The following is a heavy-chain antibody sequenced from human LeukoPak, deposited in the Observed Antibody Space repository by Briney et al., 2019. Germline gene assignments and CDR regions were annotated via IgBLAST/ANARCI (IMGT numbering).Heavy chain of an antibody. V-gene: IGHV3-7*01. CDR3: AREKYYYYYMDV. Sequence: GGCLRLSCAASGFTFSNYWMSWVRQAPGKGLEWVASIKQDGSQKYYVDSVKGRFTISRDNAKNSLYLQMNSLRAEDTAVYYCAREKYYYYYMDVWGKGTTVTISS. CDR2: IKQDGSQK. J-gene: IGHJ6*03. CDR1: GFTFSNYW.